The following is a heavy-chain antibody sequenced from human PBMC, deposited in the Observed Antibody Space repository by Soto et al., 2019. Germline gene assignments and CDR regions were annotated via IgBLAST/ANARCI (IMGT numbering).Heavy chain of an antibody. CDR1: GFTVSTNY. J-gene: IGHJ4*02. D-gene: IGHD3-10*01. CDR2: IYTGGGT. CDR3: AKTAFGDYFDY. Sequence: GGSLRLSCAASGFTVSTNYMSWVRQAPGKGLEWVSVIYTGGGTYYADSVKGRFTISRDNSKNTLYLQMNSLRAEDTAVYYCAKTAFGDYFDYWGQGTLVTVSS. V-gene: IGHV3-66*01.